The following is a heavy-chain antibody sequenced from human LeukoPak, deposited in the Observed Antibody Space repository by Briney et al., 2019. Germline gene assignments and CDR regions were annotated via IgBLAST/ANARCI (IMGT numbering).Heavy chain of an antibody. Sequence: PSETLSLTCTASGGSISSSSYYWGWIRQPPGKGLEWIGSIYYSGSTYYNPSLKSRVTISVDTSKNQFSLKLSSVTAADTAVYYCARQGKYSSGWPFDYWGQGTLVTVSS. J-gene: IGHJ4*02. CDR3: ARQGKYSSGWPFDY. CDR2: IYYSGST. D-gene: IGHD6-19*01. V-gene: IGHV4-39*01. CDR1: GGSISSSSYY.